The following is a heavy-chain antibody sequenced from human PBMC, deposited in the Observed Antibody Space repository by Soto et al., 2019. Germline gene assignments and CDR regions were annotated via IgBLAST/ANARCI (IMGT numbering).Heavy chain of an antibody. D-gene: IGHD6-19*01. V-gene: IGHV3-23*01. CDR2: ISGGAGST. J-gene: IGHJ5*02. CDR3: ALKTGRTVAGPYNWFDP. Sequence: EVQLLESGGGLVQPGGSLRLSCAASGFIFSTYAMSWVRQAPGKGLEWVSAISGGAGSTHYADSVKGRFTISRDNSKNTLHLQMNSLRAEDTAVYYCALKTGRTVAGPYNWFDPWGQGTLVTVSS. CDR1: GFIFSTYA.